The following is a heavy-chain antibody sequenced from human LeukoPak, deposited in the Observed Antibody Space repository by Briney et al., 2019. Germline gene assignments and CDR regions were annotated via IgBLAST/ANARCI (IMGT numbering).Heavy chain of an antibody. CDR1: GGSISSSSYY. Sequence: SETLSLTCTVSGGSISSSSYYWGWIRQPPGKGLEWIGSIYYSGSTYYNPSLKSRVTILVDTSKNQFSLKLSSVTAADTAVFYCARVGAGYVRYFDNWGPGTLVTVSS. CDR2: IYYSGST. D-gene: IGHD5-12*01. CDR3: ARVGAGYVRYFDN. J-gene: IGHJ4*02. V-gene: IGHV4-39*07.